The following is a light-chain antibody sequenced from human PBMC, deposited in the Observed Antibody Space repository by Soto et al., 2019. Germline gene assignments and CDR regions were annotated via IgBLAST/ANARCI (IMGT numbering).Light chain of an antibody. Sequence: QSALTQPRSVSGSPGQSVTLSCTGTRSDVGGYNFVSWYQQHPGKAPTLIIYDVAKRPSGVPDRFSGSKSADTASLTISGLQAEDEADYYCCSYAGNRVIFGGGTKVTVL. V-gene: IGLV2-11*01. CDR2: DVA. CDR1: RSDVGGYNF. CDR3: CSYAGNRVI. J-gene: IGLJ2*01.